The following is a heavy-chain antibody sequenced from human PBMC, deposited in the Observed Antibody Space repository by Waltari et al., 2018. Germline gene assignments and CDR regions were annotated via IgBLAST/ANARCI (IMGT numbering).Heavy chain of an antibody. CDR2: SYYSGVT. CDR3: ARVLTTGTVAFDI. Sequence: QVQLRESGPGLVKPSETLSLTCVISGDSLSSNLFWGWIRQSPEKGLEWIGNSYYSGVTYYSTVLKGRVFNSMDTPRRQFSLKLTSVTAADTAVYYCARVLTTGTVAFDIWGQGTLVTVSS. D-gene: IGHD1-7*01. V-gene: IGHV4-38-2*01. CDR1: GDSLSSNLF. J-gene: IGHJ3*02.